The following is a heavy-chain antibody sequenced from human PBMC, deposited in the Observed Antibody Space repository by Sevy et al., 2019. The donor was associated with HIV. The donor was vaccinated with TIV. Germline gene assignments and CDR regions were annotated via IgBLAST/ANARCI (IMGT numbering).Heavy chain of an antibody. CDR2: ISYDGSYK. J-gene: IGHJ6*02. D-gene: IGHD4-17*01. CDR1: GFAFTNYYA. V-gene: IGHV3-30-3*01. CDR3: ARPRANYVDHYFFYAMDV. Sequence: GGSLRLSCTASGFAFTNYYAMHWVRQAPGKGLEWVALISYDGSYKFYADSVKGRFTITSDNFKNTLYLQMNGLTTEETAVYYCARPRANYVDHYFFYAMDVWGQGTTVTVSS.